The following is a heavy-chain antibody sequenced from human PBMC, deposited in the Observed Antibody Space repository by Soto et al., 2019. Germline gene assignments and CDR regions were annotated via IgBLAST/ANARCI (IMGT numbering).Heavy chain of an antibody. D-gene: IGHD5-18*01. CDR1: GFTFSSYA. Sequence: GSLRLSCAASGFTFSSYAMSWVRQAPGKGLEWVSAISGSGGSTYYADSVKGRFTISRDNSKNTLYLQMNSLRAEDTAVYYCAKTGYSYWYFDLWGRGTLVTVSS. CDR3: AKTGYSYWYFDL. CDR2: ISGSGGST. V-gene: IGHV3-23*01. J-gene: IGHJ2*01.